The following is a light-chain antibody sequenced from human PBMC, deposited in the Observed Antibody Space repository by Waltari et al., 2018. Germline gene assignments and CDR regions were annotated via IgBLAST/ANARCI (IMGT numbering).Light chain of an antibody. V-gene: IGLV3-1*01. CDR1: ILGNKY. Sequence: SYELTQQPSVPVSPGQTASITCSGDILGNKYASWYQQKPGQSPLLVIYQDTKRPSEIPERFSGSKSANAATLTITGTQAMDEADYYCQALGTGAWVFGGGTKLTVL. CDR2: QDT. J-gene: IGLJ3*02. CDR3: QALGTGAWV.